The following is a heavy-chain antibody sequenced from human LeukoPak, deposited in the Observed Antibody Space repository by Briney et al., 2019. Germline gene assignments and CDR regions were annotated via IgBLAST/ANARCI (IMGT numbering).Heavy chain of an antibody. Sequence: SVKVSCKASGGTFSSYAISWVRQAPGQGLEWMGGIIPIFGTANYAQKFQGRVTITADKSTSTAYMELSSLRSEDTAVYYCAREGVRQRWVLIDYWGQGTLVTVSS. CDR2: IIPIFGTA. D-gene: IGHD5-24*01. J-gene: IGHJ4*02. V-gene: IGHV1-69*06. CDR3: AREGVRQRWVLIDY. CDR1: GGTFSSYA.